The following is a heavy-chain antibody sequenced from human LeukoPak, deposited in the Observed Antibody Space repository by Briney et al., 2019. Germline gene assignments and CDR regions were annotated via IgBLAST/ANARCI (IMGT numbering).Heavy chain of an antibody. J-gene: IGHJ4*02. V-gene: IGHV1-2*02. D-gene: IGHD2-2*01. CDR2: INPNSGGT. CDR1: GYTFTGYY. CDR3: ARSARIVVVPAAI. Sequence: ASVKVSCKASGYTFTGYYMHWARQAPGQGLEWMGWINPNSGGTNYAQKFQGRVTMTRDTSISTAYMELSRLRSDDTAVYYCARSARIVVVPAAIWGQGTLVTVSS.